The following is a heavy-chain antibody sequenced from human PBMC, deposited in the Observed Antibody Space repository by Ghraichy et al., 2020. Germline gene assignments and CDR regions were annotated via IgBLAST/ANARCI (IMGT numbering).Heavy chain of an antibody. CDR2: IWYDGSNK. J-gene: IGHJ6*03. Sequence: GESLNISCAASGFTFSSYGMHWVRQAPGKGLEWVAVIWYDGSNKYYADSVKGRFTISRDNSKNTLYLQMNSLRAEDTAVYYCASSRPYYYYYMDVWGKGTTVTVSS. D-gene: IGHD6-6*01. CDR1: GFTFSSYG. V-gene: IGHV3-33*01. CDR3: ASSRPYYYYYMDV.